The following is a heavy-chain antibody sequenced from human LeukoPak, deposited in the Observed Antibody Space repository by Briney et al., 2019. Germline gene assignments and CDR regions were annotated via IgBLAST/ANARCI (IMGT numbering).Heavy chain of an antibody. CDR1: GGSISSGSYC. J-gene: IGHJ3*02. CDR3: ARGRFGQLFSAFDI. CDR2: IYTSDSI. D-gene: IGHD3-10*01. V-gene: IGHV4-61*09. Sequence: SETLSLTCTVSGGSISSGSYCWNWIRQPAGKGLEWIVHIYTSDSINYNPSLKSRVTISVDTSKNQFFLKLSSVTAADTTVYYCARGRFGQLFSAFDIWGQGTMITVSS.